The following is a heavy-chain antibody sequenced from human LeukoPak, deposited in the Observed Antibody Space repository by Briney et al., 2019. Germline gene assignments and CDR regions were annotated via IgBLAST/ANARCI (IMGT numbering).Heavy chain of an antibody. V-gene: IGHV3-15*01. D-gene: IGHD1-26*01. J-gene: IGHJ6*02. Sequence: GGSLRLSCAASGFTFSNAWMSWVRQAPGKGLEWVGRTKSKTDGGTTDYAAPVKGRFTISRDDSKNTLYLQMNSLKTEDTAVYYCTTALLYYYYGMDVWGQGTTVTVSS. CDR1: GFTFSNAW. CDR2: TKSKTDGGTT. CDR3: TTALLYYYYGMDV.